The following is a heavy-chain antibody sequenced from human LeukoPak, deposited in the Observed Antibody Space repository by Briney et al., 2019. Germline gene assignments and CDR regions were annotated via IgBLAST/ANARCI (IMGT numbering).Heavy chain of an antibody. Sequence: GGSLRLSCAASGFTFSSYSMDWVRQAPGKGLEWVSYISSSGSTIYYVDSVKGRFTISRDNAKNSLHLQMNSLRAEDTAVYYCARLDTGWYNFDYWGQGTLVTVSS. CDR1: GFTFSSYS. D-gene: IGHD6-19*01. CDR3: ARLDTGWYNFDY. J-gene: IGHJ4*02. V-gene: IGHV3-48*04. CDR2: ISSSGSTI.